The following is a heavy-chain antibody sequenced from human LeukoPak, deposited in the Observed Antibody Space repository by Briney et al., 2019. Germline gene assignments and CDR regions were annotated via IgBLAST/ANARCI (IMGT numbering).Heavy chain of an antibody. Sequence: TGGSLRLSCAASGFTFSSYWMSWVRQAPGKGLEWVANIEQDGSEKYYVDSVKGRFTISRDNAKNSLYLQMNSLRAEDTAVYYCARVGYCSSTSCYTWGWFDPWGQGTLVTVSS. CDR2: IEQDGSEK. D-gene: IGHD2-2*02. V-gene: IGHV3-7*01. CDR3: ARVGYCSSTSCYTWGWFDP. CDR1: GFTFSSYW. J-gene: IGHJ5*02.